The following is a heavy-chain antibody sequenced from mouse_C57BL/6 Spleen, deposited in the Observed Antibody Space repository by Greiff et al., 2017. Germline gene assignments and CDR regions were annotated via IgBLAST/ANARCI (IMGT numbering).Heavy chain of an antibody. CDR1: GYTFTSYW. CDR2: IDPSDSYT. V-gene: IGHV1-50*01. J-gene: IGHJ3*01. D-gene: IGHD2-2*01. CDR3: ASLLWLRRRVAY. Sequence: VQLQQPGAELVKPGASVKLSCKASGYTFTSYWMPWVKQRPGQGLEWIGEIDPSDSYTNYNQQFKGKATLTVDTSSSTVDMQLSSLTSEDSAVYYCASLLWLRRRVAYWGQGTLVTVSA.